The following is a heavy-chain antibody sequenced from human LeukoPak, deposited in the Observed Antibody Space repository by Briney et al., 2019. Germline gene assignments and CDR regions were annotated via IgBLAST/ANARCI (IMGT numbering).Heavy chain of an antibody. CDR2: TYYRSKWYN. Sequence: SQTLSLTCAISGDSVSSNSAAWNWIRQSPSRGLEWLGRTYYRSKWYNDYAVSVKSRITINPDTSKNQFSLQLNSVTPEDAAVYYCARERTSSIAARWFDAFDIWGQGTMVTVSS. D-gene: IGHD6-6*01. V-gene: IGHV6-1*01. J-gene: IGHJ3*02. CDR1: GDSVSSNSAA. CDR3: ARERTSSIAARWFDAFDI.